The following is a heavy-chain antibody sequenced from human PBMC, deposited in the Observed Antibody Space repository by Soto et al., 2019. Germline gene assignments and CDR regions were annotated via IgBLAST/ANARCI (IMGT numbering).Heavy chain of an antibody. CDR1: GGTFGSCA. D-gene: IGHD3-10*01. V-gene: IGHV3-23*01. Sequence: LRLSGVGCGGTFGSCARSWVRQAPGEGLEWVSTITDTGGDTKYADSVRGRFTMSRDNSKKTLYLHMNSLRVEDSALYYCARGSTDSYPGSRIFDFWGRGTLVTVSS. J-gene: IGHJ4*02. CDR3: ARGSTDSYPGSRIFDF. CDR2: ITDTGGDT.